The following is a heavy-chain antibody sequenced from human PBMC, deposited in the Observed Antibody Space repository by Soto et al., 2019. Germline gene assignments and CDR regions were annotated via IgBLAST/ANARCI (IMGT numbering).Heavy chain of an antibody. J-gene: IGHJ4*02. CDR3: ARISYCGGDCYSVPLDY. CDR2: IIPIFGTA. D-gene: IGHD2-21*02. CDR1: GGTFSSYA. V-gene: IGHV1-69*13. Sequence: ASVKVSCKASGGTFSSYAISCVRQAPGQGLEWMGGIIPIFGTANYAQKFQGRVTITADESTSTAYMELSSLRSEDTAVYYCARISYCGGDCYSVPLDYWGQGTLVTSPQ.